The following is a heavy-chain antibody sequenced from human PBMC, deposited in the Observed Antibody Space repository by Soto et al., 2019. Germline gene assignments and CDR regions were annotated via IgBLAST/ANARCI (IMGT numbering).Heavy chain of an antibody. CDR2: ISSSSSYI. CDR3: ARDGMAPGAYHCFDY. D-gene: IGHD3-10*01. V-gene: IGHV3-21*01. CDR1: GFTFSSYS. J-gene: IGHJ4*01. Sequence: PGGSLRLSCAASGFTFSSYSMNWVRQAPGKGLEWVSSISSSSSYIYYADPVKGRFTISRDNAKNSLYLQMNSLRAEDTAVYYCARDGMAPGAYHCFDYWGHGTLVTVSS.